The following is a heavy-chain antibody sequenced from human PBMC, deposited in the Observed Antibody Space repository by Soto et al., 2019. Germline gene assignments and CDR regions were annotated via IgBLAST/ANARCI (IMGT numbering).Heavy chain of an antibody. J-gene: IGHJ4*02. Sequence: ASVKVSCKASGYTFTSYGISWVRQAPGQGLEWMGWISAYNCNTNYAQKLQGRVTMTTDTSTSTAYMELRSLRSDDTAVYYCARVDYDILTGYFEEDSFDYWGQGTLVTVSS. CDR1: GYTFTSYG. CDR3: ARVDYDILTGYFEEDSFDY. D-gene: IGHD3-9*01. CDR2: ISAYNCNT. V-gene: IGHV1-18*01.